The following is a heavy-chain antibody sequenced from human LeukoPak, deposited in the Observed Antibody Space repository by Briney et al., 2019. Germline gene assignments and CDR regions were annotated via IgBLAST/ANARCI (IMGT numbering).Heavy chain of an antibody. D-gene: IGHD3-3*01. CDR2: IYYTGST. CDR3: ANYDFWSGRAY. J-gene: IGHJ4*02. CDR1: GGSISSNY. V-gene: IGHV4-59*08. Sequence: SETLSLTCTVSGGSISSNYWSWIRQPPGKGLEWIGYIYYTGSTNYNPSLKSRVTISVGTSKNQFSLKLSSVTAADTAVYYCANYDFWSGRAYWGQGTLVTVSS.